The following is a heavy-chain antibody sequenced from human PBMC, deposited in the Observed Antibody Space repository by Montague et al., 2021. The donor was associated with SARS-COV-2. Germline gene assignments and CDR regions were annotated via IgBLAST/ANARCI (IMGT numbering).Heavy chain of an antibody. V-gene: IGHV6-1*01. CDR2: TNYRSKWDS. D-gene: IGHD3-9*01. CDR1: GDSVSSKSAA. Sequence: CAISGDSVSSKSAAWNWIRQSPSRGLEWLGRTNYRSKWDSDYAESVKRRLVITPDTSKNQVSLQLNSVIPEDTAVYFCASSGITLTGLDAFDIWGQGTMVTVSS. J-gene: IGHJ3*02. CDR3: ASSGITLTGLDAFDI.